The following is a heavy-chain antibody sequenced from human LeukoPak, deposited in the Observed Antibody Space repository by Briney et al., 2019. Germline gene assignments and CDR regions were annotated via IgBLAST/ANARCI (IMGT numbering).Heavy chain of an antibody. CDR2: SGST. V-gene: IGHV4-34*01. J-gene: IGHJ5*02. CDR3: ARGRYYDYVWGSYPGTWFDP. D-gene: IGHD3-16*02. Sequence: SGSTNYNPSLKSRVTISVDTSKNQFSLKLSSVTAADTAVYDCARGRYYDYVWGSYPGTWFDPWGQGTLVTVSS.